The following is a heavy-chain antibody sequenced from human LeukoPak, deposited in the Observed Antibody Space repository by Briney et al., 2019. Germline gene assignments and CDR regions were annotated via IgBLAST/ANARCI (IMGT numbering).Heavy chain of an antibody. CDR3: ARTWNYGDYPAPFDY. CDR1: GGSISSHY. D-gene: IGHD4-17*01. J-gene: IGHJ4*02. Sequence: PSETLSLTCTVSGGSISSHYWSWIRQPPGKGLEWTGEINHSGSTNYNPSLKSRVTISVDTSKNQFSLKLSSVTAADTAVYYCARTWNYGDYPAPFDYWGQGTLVTVSS. CDR2: INHSGST. V-gene: IGHV4-34*01.